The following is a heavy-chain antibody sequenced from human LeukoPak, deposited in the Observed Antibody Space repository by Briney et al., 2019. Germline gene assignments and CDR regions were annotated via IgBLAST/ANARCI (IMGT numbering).Heavy chain of an antibody. CDR1: GGSINSYY. CDR2: IYHSGST. CDR3: ARQGDYDFWSGYPNWFDP. V-gene: IGHV4-59*08. J-gene: IGHJ5*02. Sequence: PSETLSLTCTVSGGSINSYYWSWIRQPPGKGLEWIGSIYHSGSTYYNPSLKSRVTISVDTSKNQFSLKLSSVTAADTAVYYCARQGDYDFWSGYPNWFDPWGQGTLVTVSS. D-gene: IGHD3-3*01.